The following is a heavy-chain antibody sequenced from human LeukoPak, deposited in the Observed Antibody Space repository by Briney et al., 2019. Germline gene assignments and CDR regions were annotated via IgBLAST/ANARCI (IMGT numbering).Heavy chain of an antibody. CDR1: GFTFSSYA. CDR3: ARDDSGSYLVDAFDI. Sequence: PGGSLRLSCAASGFTFSSYAMHWVRQAPGKGLEWVAVMSYDGSNKYYADSVKGRFTISRDNSKNTLYLQMNSLRAEDTAVHYCARDDSGSYLVDAFDIWGQGTMVTVSS. CDR2: MSYDGSNK. D-gene: IGHD1-26*01. J-gene: IGHJ3*02. V-gene: IGHV3-30*04.